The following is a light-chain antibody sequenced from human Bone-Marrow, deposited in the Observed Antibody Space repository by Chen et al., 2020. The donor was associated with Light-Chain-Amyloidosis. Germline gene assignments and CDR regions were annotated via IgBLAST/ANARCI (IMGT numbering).Light chain of an antibody. V-gene: IGLV3-25*03. CDR3: QSADSSGTYEVI. CDR2: RDT. J-gene: IGLJ2*01. CDR1: DLPTKY. Sequence: SYELTQPPSVSVSPGQTARITCSGDDLPTKYAYWYQQKPGQAPVLVIHRDTERPSGISERFSGSSSWTTATLTVSGVQEEDESEYHCQSADSSGTYEVIFGGGTKLTVL.